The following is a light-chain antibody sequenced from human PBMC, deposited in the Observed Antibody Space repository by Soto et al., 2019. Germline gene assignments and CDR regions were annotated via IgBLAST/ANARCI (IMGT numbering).Light chain of an antibody. CDR2: GAS. CDR1: QSVGSN. J-gene: IGKJ1*01. Sequence: EIVVTQSPATLSVSPGERATLSCRASQSVGSNLAWYLQKPGQAPRLLIYGASTRATGIPATFSGSGSGTEFTLTISSLQSEDFAVYYCQQYNKWPQTFGQGTKVDNK. CDR3: QQYNKWPQT. V-gene: IGKV3-15*01.